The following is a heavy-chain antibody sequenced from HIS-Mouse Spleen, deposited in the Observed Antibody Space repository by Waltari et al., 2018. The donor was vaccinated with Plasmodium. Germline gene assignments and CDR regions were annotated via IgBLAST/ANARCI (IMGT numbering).Heavy chain of an antibody. CDR3: ARLYYDFWSGYYPYGMDV. D-gene: IGHD3-3*01. V-gene: IGHV3-30*04. CDR1: GFTFSSYA. Sequence: GGVVQPGRSLRLSCAASGFTFSSYAMHWVRQAPGKGLEWVAFISYDGSNKYYADSVKGRFTISRDNSKNTLYLQMNSLRAEDTAVYYCARLYYDFWSGYYPYGMDVWGQGTTVTVSS. CDR2: ISYDGSNK. J-gene: IGHJ6*02.